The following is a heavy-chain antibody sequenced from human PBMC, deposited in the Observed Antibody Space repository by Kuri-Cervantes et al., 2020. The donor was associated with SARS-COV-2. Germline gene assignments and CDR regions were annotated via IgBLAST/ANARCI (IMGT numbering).Heavy chain of an antibody. Sequence: GGSLRLSCAASGFTFSSYGMSWVRQAPGKGLEWVSSISGSGGSTYYADPVKGRFTISRDNSKNTLYLQMNSLRAEDTAVYYCAKEFNYDFWSGWYYFYDWGKEALVTVSS. CDR1: GFTFSSYG. D-gene: IGHD3-3*01. J-gene: IGHJ4*02. CDR2: ISGSGGST. V-gene: IGHV3-23*01. CDR3: AKEFNYDFWSGWYYFYD.